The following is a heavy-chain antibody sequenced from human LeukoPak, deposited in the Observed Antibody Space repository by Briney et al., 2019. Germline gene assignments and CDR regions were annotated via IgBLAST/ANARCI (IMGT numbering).Heavy chain of an antibody. CDR2: IHYTGSA. CDR3: ARGSRRWMGNWFDP. D-gene: IGHD5-12*01. CDR1: GGSISSYY. V-gene: IGHV4-59*01. J-gene: IGHJ5*02. Sequence: SETLSLTCTVSGGSISSYYWSWIRQPPGKGLEWIGYIHYTGSADYNPSLKSRVTISLDTSKNQFSLNLSSVTAADTAVYYCARGSRRWMGNWFDPWGQGTLVTVSS.